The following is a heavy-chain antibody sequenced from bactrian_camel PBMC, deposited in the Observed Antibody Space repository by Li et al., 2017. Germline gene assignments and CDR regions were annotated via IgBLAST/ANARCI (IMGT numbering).Heavy chain of an antibody. CDR3: ATGGMTGIQALH. J-gene: IGHJ4*01. D-gene: IGHD3*01. Sequence: VQLVESGGGSVQAGGSLRLSCTAPGFTSHRCDIGWYREAPGKERDFVASITRDDKTDYLDSLKGRFTIPKDKAKDTGYLQMNSPKPEDTAVYYCATGGMTGIQALHWGQGTQVTVS. V-gene: IGHV3S55*01. CDR2: ITRDDKT. CDR1: GFTSHRCD.